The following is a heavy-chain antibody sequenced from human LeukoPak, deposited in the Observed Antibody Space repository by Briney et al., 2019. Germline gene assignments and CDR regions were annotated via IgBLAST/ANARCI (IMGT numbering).Heavy chain of an antibody. CDR3: ATLISGWSLY. D-gene: IGHD6-19*01. J-gene: IGHJ4*02. CDR1: GFTVSSNY. V-gene: IGHV3-53*01. Sequence: GGSLRLSCAASGFTVSSNYVSWVRQAPGKGLDPYYADSVKGRFTIATDNSKNTLYLQMNSLRAEDTAVYYCATLISGWSLYWGQGTLVTVSS.